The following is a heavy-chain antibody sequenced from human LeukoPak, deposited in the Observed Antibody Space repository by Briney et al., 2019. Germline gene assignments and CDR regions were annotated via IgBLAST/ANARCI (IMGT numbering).Heavy chain of an antibody. D-gene: IGHD3-22*01. V-gene: IGHV4-39*01. J-gene: IGHJ3*02. CDR2: IYYSGST. Sequence: SETLSLTCTVSGGSISSSRYYWGWIRQPPGKGLEWIGSIYYSGSTYYNPSLKSRVTISVDTSKNQFSLKLSSVTAADTAVYYCARPVGGGYYDSSGQLYDAFDIWGQGTMVTVSS. CDR3: ARPVGGGYYDSSGQLYDAFDI. CDR1: GGSISSSRYY.